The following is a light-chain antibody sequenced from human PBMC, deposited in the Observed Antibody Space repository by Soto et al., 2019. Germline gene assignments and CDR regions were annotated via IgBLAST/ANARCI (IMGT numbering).Light chain of an antibody. CDR3: KQYNRYWT. Sequence: DLQMTQSPSTLSSSIGDSVTITCRASQSLDNCLAWYHQKSWKAPKLLIYDVSSLESGVQSRFSGSGSETEFTLTISSLFPDDFATYYCKQYNRYWTCGQGTKVDIK. CDR2: DVS. CDR1: QSLDNC. V-gene: IGKV1-5*01. J-gene: IGKJ1*01.